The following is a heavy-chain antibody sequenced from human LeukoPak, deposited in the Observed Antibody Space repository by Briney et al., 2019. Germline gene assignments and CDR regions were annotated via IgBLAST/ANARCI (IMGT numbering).Heavy chain of an antibody. V-gene: IGHV4-59*11. CDR1: GGSISSHY. J-gene: IGHJ5*02. D-gene: IGHD6-6*01. CDR3: ARGFRIAALSTYNWFDP. Sequence: SETLSLTCTVSGGSISSHYWSWMRQPPGKGLEWIGYIYYSGSTNYNPSLKSRVTISVDTSKNQFSLKLSSVTAADTAVYYCARGFRIAALSTYNWFDPWGQGTLVTVSS. CDR2: IYYSGST.